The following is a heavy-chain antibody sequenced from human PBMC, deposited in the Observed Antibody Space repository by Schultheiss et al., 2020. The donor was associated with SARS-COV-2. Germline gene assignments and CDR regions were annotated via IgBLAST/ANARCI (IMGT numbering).Heavy chain of an antibody. J-gene: IGHJ5*02. D-gene: IGHD3-3*01. CDR2: IRSKANSYAT. CDR3: TRLRGNYDFWSGYYFWFDP. Sequence: GGSLRLSCAASGFTFSGSAMHWVRQASGKGLEWVGRIRSKANSYATAYAASVKGRFTISRDDSKNTAYLQMNSLKTEDTAVYYCTRLRGNYDFWSGYYFWFDPWGQGTLVTVSS. CDR1: GFTFSGSA. V-gene: IGHV3-73*01.